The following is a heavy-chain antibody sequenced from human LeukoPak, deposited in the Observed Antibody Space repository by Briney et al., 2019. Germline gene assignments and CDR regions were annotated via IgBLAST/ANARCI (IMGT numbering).Heavy chain of an antibody. D-gene: IGHD4-23*01. J-gene: IGHJ6*02. CDR3: AKDTGGNGAYFYAMDV. Sequence: PGGSLRLSCVGSGFAFHNYARHWVRRPPGKGLEWVSAINWNSDTKAYADSVKGRFTISRDRARNSLYLQMDSLRPEDTALYYCAKDTGGNGAYFYAMDVWGQGTSVTVSS. CDR2: INWNSDTK. CDR1: GFAFHNYA. V-gene: IGHV3-9*01.